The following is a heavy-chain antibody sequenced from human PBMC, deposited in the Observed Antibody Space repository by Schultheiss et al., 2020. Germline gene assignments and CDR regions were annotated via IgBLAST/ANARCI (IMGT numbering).Heavy chain of an antibody. D-gene: IGHD4-17*01. CDR2: IGTAGDT. CDR3: ARGTYVDYSFDY. V-gene: IGHV3-13*01. J-gene: IGHJ4*02. Sequence: GGSLRLSCAASGFTFSSYDMHWVRQATGKGLEWVSAIGTAGDTYYPGSVKGRFTISRENAKNSLYLQMNSLRAGDTAVYYCARGTYVDYSFDYWGQGTLVTVSS. CDR1: GFTFSSYD.